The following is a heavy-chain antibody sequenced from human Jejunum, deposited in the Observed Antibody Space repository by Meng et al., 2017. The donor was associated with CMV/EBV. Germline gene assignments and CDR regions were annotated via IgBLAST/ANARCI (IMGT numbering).Heavy chain of an antibody. Sequence: VSGGSVTSGTYYWSWIRQPPGKGLEWIGYIYYSGSTNYNPSLKNRVTISVDTSKNQFSLKLSSVTAADTAVYYCARDQDTTMLAYWGQGTLVTVSS. CDR2: IYYSGST. CDR1: GGSVTSGTYY. D-gene: IGHD3-10*02. CDR3: ARDQDTTMLAY. J-gene: IGHJ4*02. V-gene: IGHV4-61*01.